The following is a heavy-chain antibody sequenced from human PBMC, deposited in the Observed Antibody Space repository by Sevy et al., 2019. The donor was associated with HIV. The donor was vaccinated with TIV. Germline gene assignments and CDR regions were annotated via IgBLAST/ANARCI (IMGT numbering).Heavy chain of an antibody. D-gene: IGHD1-26*01. J-gene: IGHJ6*02. Sequence: ASVKVSCKASGYTFTSYDINWVRQATGQGLEWMGWMNPNSGNTGYAQKFQGRVTMTRTTSISTAYMELSSLRSEDTAVYYCAGSTREKNYYYYGMDVWGQGTTVTVSS. CDR2: MNPNSGNT. V-gene: IGHV1-8*01. CDR1: GYTFTSYD. CDR3: AGSTREKNYYYYGMDV.